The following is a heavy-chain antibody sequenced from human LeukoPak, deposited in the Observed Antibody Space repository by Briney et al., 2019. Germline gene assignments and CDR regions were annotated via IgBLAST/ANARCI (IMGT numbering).Heavy chain of an antibody. Sequence: ASVKVSCKASGYTFTGYYMHWVRQAPGQGLEWMGIINPSGGSTSYAQKFQGRVTTTRDTSTSTVYMELSSLRSEDTAVYYCARDRGIAVAGTFAYYFDYWGQGTLVTVSS. J-gene: IGHJ4*02. CDR2: INPSGGST. V-gene: IGHV1-46*01. CDR1: GYTFTGYY. D-gene: IGHD6-19*01. CDR3: ARDRGIAVAGTFAYYFDY.